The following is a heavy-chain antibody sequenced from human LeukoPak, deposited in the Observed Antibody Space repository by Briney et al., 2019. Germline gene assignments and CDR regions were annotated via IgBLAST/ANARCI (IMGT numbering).Heavy chain of an antibody. CDR2: ISSSGSTI. CDR1: GFTFSSYE. J-gene: IGHJ6*03. CDR3: ARQYCGGDCYSYYYYYMDV. Sequence: AGGSLRLSCAASGFTFSSYEMNWVRQAPGKGLEWVSYISSSGSTIYYADSVKGRFTISRDNAKNSLYLQMNSLRAEDTAVYYCARQYCGGDCYSYYYYYMDVWGKGTTVTISS. D-gene: IGHD2-21*02. V-gene: IGHV3-48*03.